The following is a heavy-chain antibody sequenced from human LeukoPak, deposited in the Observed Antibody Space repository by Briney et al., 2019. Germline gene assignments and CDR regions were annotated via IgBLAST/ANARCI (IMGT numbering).Heavy chain of an antibody. D-gene: IGHD4/OR15-4a*01. J-gene: IGHJ4*02. CDR2: IYHSGST. CDR1: GGSISSSNW. CDR3: ARGTHDYSDYFDY. Sequence: SETLSLTCAVSGGSISSSNWWSWVRQPPGKGLEWIGEIYHSGSTNYNPSLKSRVTISVDKSKNQFSLKLSSVTAADTAVYYCARGTHDYSDYFDYWGRGTLVTVSS. V-gene: IGHV4-4*02.